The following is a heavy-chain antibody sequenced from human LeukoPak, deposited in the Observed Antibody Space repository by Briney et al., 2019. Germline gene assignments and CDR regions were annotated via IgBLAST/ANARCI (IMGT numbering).Heavy chain of an antibody. J-gene: IGHJ4*02. V-gene: IGHV3-20*01. Sequence: PGGSLRLSCAASGFTFDDHGMSWVRQTPGKGLEWVSGINWNGGGTAHADSVKGRFTISRDNAKNSLYLQMNSLRAEDTALYHCARGAYYDSSASPLDYWGQGTLVTVSS. CDR3: ARGAYYDSSASPLDY. CDR2: INWNGGGT. D-gene: IGHD3-22*01. CDR1: GFTFDDHG.